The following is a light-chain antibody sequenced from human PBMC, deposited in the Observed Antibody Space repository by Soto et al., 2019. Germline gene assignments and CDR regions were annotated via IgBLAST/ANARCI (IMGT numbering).Light chain of an antibody. J-gene: IGKJ5*01. CDR1: QSVSSY. CDR3: QQYNNWPPQIT. CDR2: EAS. Sequence: HSRATLSLSKGERATLSCRAIQSVSSYLAWYQQKPGQAPRLPIYEASTRATGIPARFSGSGSGTEFTLTISSLQSEDFAVYYCQQYNNWPPQITFGQGPRLEIK. V-gene: IGKV3-15*01.